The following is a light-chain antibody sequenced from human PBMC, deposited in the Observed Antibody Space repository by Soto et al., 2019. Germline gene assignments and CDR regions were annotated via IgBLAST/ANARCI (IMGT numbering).Light chain of an antibody. CDR2: DAS. J-gene: IGKJ3*01. CDR3: QQRSNWPKVT. Sequence: EIVLTQSPATLPLSPGERATLSCRASQSVSSYLAWYQQKPGQAPRLLIYDASNRATGIPARFSGSGSGTDFTITISSLEPEDFAVYYCQQRSNWPKVTFGPGTTVDIK. CDR1: QSVSSY. V-gene: IGKV3-11*01.